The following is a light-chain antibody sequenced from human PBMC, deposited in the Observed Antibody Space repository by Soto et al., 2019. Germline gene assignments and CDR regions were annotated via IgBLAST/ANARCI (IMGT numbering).Light chain of an antibody. J-gene: IGKJ1*01. CDR2: DAS. CDR3: QQYKTYSGT. V-gene: IGKV1-5*01. Sequence: DIQMTQSPSTLSASVGDRVTITCRASESIRDWLAWYQQKPGTVPKLLIYDASTLESGVPSRFSGSGSGTEFTLTISSLQPDDFATYYCQQYKTYSGTFGQGTKVDIK. CDR1: ESIRDW.